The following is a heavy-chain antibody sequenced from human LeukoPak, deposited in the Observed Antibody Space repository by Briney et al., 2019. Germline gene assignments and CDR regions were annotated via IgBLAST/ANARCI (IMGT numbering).Heavy chain of an antibody. J-gene: IGHJ4*02. D-gene: IGHD3-10*01. CDR1: GFIFSSYG. CDR2: IRYDGSNK. CDR3: ARRTPLRGVIIKDDY. V-gene: IGHV3-30*02. Sequence: GGSLRLSCAASGFIFSSYGMHWVRRAPGKGLEWVAFIRYDGSNKYYADSVKGRFTISRDNSKNTLYLQMNSLRAEDTAVFYCARRTPLRGVIIKDDYWGQGTLVTVSS.